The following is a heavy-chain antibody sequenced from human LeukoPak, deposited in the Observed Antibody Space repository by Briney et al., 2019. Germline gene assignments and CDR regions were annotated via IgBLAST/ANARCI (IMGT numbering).Heavy chain of an antibody. CDR1: GGSISSYY. CDR2: IYYSGST. Sequence: ASETLSLTCTVSGGSISSYYWSWIRQPPGKGLEWIGYIYYSGSTNCNPSLKSRVTISVDTSKNQFSLKLSSVTAADTAVYYCARVGDDYGDYGGGNDAFDIWGQGTMVTVSS. D-gene: IGHD4-17*01. J-gene: IGHJ3*02. V-gene: IGHV4-59*08. CDR3: ARVGDDYGDYGGGNDAFDI.